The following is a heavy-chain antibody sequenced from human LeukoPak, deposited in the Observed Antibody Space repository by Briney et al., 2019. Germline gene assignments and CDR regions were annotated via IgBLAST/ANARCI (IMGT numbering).Heavy chain of an antibody. CDR2: ISAYNGNT. CDR1: GYTFTSYG. Sequence: GASVKVSRKASGYTFTSYGISWVRQAPGQGLEWMGWISAYNGNTNYAQKLQGRVTMTTDTSTSTAYMELRSLRSDDTAVYYCARDARIGYCSSTSCPLLDYWGQGTLVTVSS. CDR3: ARDARIGYCSSTSCPLLDY. V-gene: IGHV1-18*01. D-gene: IGHD2-2*01. J-gene: IGHJ4*02.